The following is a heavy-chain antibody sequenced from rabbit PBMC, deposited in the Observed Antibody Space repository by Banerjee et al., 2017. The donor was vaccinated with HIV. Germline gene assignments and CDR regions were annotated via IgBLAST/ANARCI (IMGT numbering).Heavy chain of an antibody. V-gene: IGHV1S40*01. Sequence: QSLEESGGGLVQPEGSLTLTCTASGFSFSSSYYMCWVRQAPGKGLEWIGCIYTGSGSTYYASWAKGRFTISKTSSTTVDLKMTSLTAADTATYFCARDYADNNYYFFDLWGQGTLVTVS. J-gene: IGHJ4*01. D-gene: IGHD8-1*01. CDR2: IYTGSGST. CDR1: GFSFSSSYY. CDR3: ARDYADNNYYFFDL.